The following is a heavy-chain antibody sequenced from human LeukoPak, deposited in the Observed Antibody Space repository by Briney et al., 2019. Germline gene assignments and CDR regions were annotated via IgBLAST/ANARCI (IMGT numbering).Heavy chain of an antibody. CDR3: ARRYYTNGVCYHSVDY. V-gene: IGHV1-8*01. D-gene: IGHD2-8*01. CDR2: MSPISGDT. CDR1: GYSFSSYN. Sequence: GASVKVSCKASGYSFSSYNIHWVRQATGQGLEWMGWMSPISGDTGYAQKFQGSVTMTRDTSISTAYMELSSLRSEDTAVYYCARRYYTNGVCYHSVDYWGQGTLVTVSS. J-gene: IGHJ4*02.